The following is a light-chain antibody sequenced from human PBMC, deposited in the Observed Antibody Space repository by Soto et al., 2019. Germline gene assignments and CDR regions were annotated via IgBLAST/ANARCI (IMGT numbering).Light chain of an antibody. CDR1: SSDVGAYNY. CDR2: EVS. V-gene: IGLV2-8*01. J-gene: IGLJ3*02. CDR3: TSYVGSDIWV. Sequence: QSALTQPPSASGSPGQSVTISCTGTSSDVGAYNYVSWYQQYPGKAPKLMIYEVSKRPSGVPDRFSGSKSGNTASLTVSGLQAEDEAYYHCTSYVGSDIWVFGGGTKLTVL.